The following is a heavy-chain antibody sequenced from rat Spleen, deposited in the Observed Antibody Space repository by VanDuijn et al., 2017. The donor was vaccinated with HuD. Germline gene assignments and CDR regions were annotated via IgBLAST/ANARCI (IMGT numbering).Heavy chain of an antibody. Sequence: EVQLVESDGGLVQPGRSLKLSCAASGFTFSDYYMAWVRQAPTKGLEGVATVSYEGSGTYYGDSVKGRFTISRDNAKSTLDLQMNRLRSEDTATYYCARPGITSYVMDAWGQGASVTVSS. D-gene: IGHD1-4*01. CDR3: ARPGITSYVMDA. CDR2: VSYEGSGT. J-gene: IGHJ4*01. CDR1: GFTFSDYY. V-gene: IGHV5-22*01.